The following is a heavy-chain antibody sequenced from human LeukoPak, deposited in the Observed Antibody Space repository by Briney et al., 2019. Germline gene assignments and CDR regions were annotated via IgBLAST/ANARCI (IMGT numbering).Heavy chain of an antibody. CDR3: ARDRGAGGFDP. V-gene: IGHV1-69*13. Sequence: SVKVSCKASGYAFNNYYIHWVRQAPGQGLEWMGGIIPIFGTANYAQKFQGRVTITADESTSTAYMELSSLRSEDTAVYYCARDRGAGGFDPWGQGTLVTVSS. CDR1: GYAFNNYY. CDR2: IIPIFGTA. D-gene: IGHD3-10*01. J-gene: IGHJ5*02.